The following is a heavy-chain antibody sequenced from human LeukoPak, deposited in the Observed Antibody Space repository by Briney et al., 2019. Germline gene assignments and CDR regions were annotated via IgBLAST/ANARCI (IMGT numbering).Heavy chain of an antibody. CDR3: ARVLSGRGSLYSYYYYMDV. D-gene: IGHD3-10*01. V-gene: IGHV3-7*01. CDR1: GFTFSRFR. Sequence: GGSLRLSCVASGFTFSRFRMSWVRQSPGKGLEWVANIKQDGSDKDYVDSVKGRFTISRDNAKNSLYLQMNSLRAEDTAVYYCARVLSGRGSLYSYYYYMDVWGKGTTVTISS. J-gene: IGHJ6*03. CDR2: IKQDGSDK.